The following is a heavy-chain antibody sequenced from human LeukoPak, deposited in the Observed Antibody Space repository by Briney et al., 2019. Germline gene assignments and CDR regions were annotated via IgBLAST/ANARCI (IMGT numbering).Heavy chain of an antibody. Sequence: SETLSLTCTVSGGSISSYYWSWIRQPAGKGLEWIGRIYTSGSTNYNPSLKSRVTVSVDTSKNQFSLKLSSVTAADTAVYYCARDPWFGELLWYFDLWGRGTLVTVSS. J-gene: IGHJ2*01. D-gene: IGHD3-10*01. CDR1: GGSISSYY. CDR3: ARDPWFGELLWYFDL. V-gene: IGHV4-4*07. CDR2: IYTSGST.